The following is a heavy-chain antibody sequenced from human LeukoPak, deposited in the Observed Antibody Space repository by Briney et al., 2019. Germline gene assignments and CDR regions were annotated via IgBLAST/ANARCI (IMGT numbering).Heavy chain of an antibody. J-gene: IGHJ6*03. CDR3: ARPGIAARNYYYYYMDV. D-gene: IGHD6-6*01. Sequence: SETLSLTCTVSGYSISSGYYWGWIRQPPGKGLEWIGSIYHSGSTYYNPSLKSRVTISVDTSKNQFSLKLSSVTAADTAVYYCARPGIAARNYYYYYMDVWGKGTTVTVSS. V-gene: IGHV4-38-2*02. CDR2: IYHSGST. CDR1: GYSISSGYY.